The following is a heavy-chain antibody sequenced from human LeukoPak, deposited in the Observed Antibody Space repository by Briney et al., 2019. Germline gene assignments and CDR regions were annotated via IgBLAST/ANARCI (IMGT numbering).Heavy chain of an antibody. D-gene: IGHD2-2*01. CDR1: GYSISSGYY. Sequence: SETLSLTCTVSGYSISSGYYWGWIRQPPGKGLEWIGSIYYSGSTYYNPSLKSRVTISVDTSKNQFSLKLSSVTAADTAVYYCAREVPAANPFDYWGQGTLVTVSS. V-gene: IGHV4-38-2*02. CDR3: AREVPAANPFDY. J-gene: IGHJ4*02. CDR2: IYYSGST.